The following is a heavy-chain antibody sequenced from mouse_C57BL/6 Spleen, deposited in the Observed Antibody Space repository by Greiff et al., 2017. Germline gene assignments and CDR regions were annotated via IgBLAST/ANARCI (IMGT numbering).Heavy chain of an antibody. CDR2: ISYDGSN. CDR3: AFYFGY. Sequence: EVQLVESGPGLVKPSQSLSLTCSVTGYSITSGYYWNWIRQFPGNKLEWMGYISYDGSNNYNPSLKNRISITRDTSKNQFFLKLNSVTTEDTATYYCAFYFGYWGQGTTLTVSS. CDR1: GYSITSGYY. J-gene: IGHJ2*01. V-gene: IGHV3-6*01.